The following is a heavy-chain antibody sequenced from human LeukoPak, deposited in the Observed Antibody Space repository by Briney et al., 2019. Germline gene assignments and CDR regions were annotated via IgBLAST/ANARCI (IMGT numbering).Heavy chain of an antibody. CDR3: ARGGSMPAGYWFDP. V-gene: IGHV4-38-2*02. D-gene: IGHD2-2*01. CDR2: IYHSGST. J-gene: IGHJ5*02. Sequence: SETLSLTCTVSGYSISSGYYWGWIRQPPGQGLEWIGSIYHSGSTYYNPSLKSRVTISVDTSKNQFSLKLSSVTAADTAVYYCARGGSMPAGYWFDPWGQGTLVTVSS. CDR1: GYSISSGYY.